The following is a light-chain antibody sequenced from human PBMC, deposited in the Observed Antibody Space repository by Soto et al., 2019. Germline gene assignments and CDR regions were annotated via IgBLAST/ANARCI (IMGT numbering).Light chain of an antibody. CDR2: GAS. Sequence: MVMTQSPATLSVSPGEKATLSCRASQSVSTKLAWYQQKPGQAPRLLIYGASTRATGIPARFSGSGSGTEFTLTISSLQSEDFAVYYCQQYSNWPYTFGPGTRVDIK. V-gene: IGKV3D-15*01. CDR3: QQYSNWPYT. J-gene: IGKJ3*01. CDR1: QSVSTK.